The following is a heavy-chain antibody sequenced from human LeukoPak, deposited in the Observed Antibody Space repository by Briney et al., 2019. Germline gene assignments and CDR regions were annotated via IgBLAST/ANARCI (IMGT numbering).Heavy chain of an antibody. Sequence: PGGSLRLSCAASGFTFSSYSMNWVRQAPGKGLEWVAVIWYDGSNKYYADSVKGRFTISRDNSKNTLYLQMNSLRAEDTAVYYCARDHIVVVPDLIYYYYGMDVWGQGTTVTVSS. CDR1: GFTFSSYS. J-gene: IGHJ6*02. D-gene: IGHD2-2*01. V-gene: IGHV3-33*08. CDR2: IWYDGSNK. CDR3: ARDHIVVVPDLIYYYYGMDV.